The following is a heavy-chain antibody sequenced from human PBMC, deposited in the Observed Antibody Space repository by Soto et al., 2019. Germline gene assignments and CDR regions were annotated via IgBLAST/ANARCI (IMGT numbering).Heavy chain of an antibody. CDR2: ISWNSGSI. V-gene: IGHV3-9*01. J-gene: IGHJ6*02. D-gene: IGHD6-19*01. CDR3: AKDMGQYSSGWYHYYCGMDV. CDR1: GFTFDDYA. Sequence: GGSLRLSCAASGFTFDDYAMHWVRQAPGKGLEWVSGISWNSGSIGYADSVKGRFTISRDNAKNSLYLQMNILRAEDTALYYCAKDMGQYSSGWYHYYCGMDVWGQWTTVTVSS.